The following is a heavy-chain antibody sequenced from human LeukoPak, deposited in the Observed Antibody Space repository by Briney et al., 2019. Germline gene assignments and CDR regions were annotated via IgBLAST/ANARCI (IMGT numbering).Heavy chain of an antibody. J-gene: IGHJ6*03. Sequence: SETLSLTCTVSGGSISSYYWSWIRQPPGKGLEWIGYIYYSGSTNYNPSLKSRVTISVDTSKNQFSLNLSSVTAADTAVYYCARVRSQWELLPDYYYYMDVWGKGTTVTVSS. CDR1: GGSISSYY. CDR3: ARVRSQWELLPDYYYYMDV. CDR2: IYYSGST. D-gene: IGHD1-26*01. V-gene: IGHV4-59*01.